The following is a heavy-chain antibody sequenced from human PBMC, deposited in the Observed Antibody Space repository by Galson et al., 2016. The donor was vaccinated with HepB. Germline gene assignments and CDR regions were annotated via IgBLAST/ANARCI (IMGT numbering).Heavy chain of an antibody. J-gene: IGHJ4*02. Sequence: ETLSLTCTVSGGSISNNYYWGWIRQPPGKGLEWIGRIHHGGTTYYNPSLKSRFTLSVDMSKNQFSLNLRSVTAADTAVYYCARHALLGAKDFHNWGQGTLVTVSS. CDR3: ARHALLGAKDFHN. V-gene: IGHV4-39*01. CDR2: IHHGGTT. CDR1: GGSISNNYY. D-gene: IGHD1-26*01.